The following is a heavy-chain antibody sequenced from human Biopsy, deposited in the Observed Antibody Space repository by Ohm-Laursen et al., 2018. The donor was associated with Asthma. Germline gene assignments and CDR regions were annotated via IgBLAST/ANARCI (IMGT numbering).Heavy chain of an antibody. D-gene: IGHD3-3*02. CDR1: GFTFSDYY. CDR2: ISSSGATI. V-gene: IGHV3-11*04. CDR3: ARTFHFWSPYHAEHYQL. Sequence: GSLRLSCAAPGFTFSDYYMSWIRQAPGKGLEWVSYISSSGATIYYADSVRGRFTISRDNAKNSLYLQMNSLRAEDTAVYYCARTFHFWSPYHAEHYQLWGQGTLVTVSS. J-gene: IGHJ1*01.